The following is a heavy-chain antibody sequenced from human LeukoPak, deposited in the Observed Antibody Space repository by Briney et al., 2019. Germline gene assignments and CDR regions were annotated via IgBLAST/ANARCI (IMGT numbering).Heavy chain of an antibody. Sequence: NSSETLSLTCTVSGGSISSGSYYWSWIRQPAGKGLEWIGRIYTSGSTNYNPSLKSRVTISVDTSKNQFSLKLSSVTAADTAVYYCARGDCTNGVCVFDYWGQGTLVTVSS. CDR3: ARGDCTNGVCVFDY. J-gene: IGHJ4*02. V-gene: IGHV4-61*02. CDR2: IYTSGST. CDR1: GGSISSGSYY. D-gene: IGHD2-8*01.